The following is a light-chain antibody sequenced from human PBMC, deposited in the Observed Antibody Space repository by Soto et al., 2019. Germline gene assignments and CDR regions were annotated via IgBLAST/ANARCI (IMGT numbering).Light chain of an antibody. CDR1: QSVSSSH. J-gene: IGKJ1*01. Sequence: EVGLTQSPGTLSLSPGERATLSCRASQSVSSSHLAWYQQKRGQAPRLLIYDTSTRATGIPDRFSGSGSGTDFTLTISRLEPEDFAVYHCQQYGDSPWTFGQGTKVEVK. CDR3: QQYGDSPWT. V-gene: IGKV3-20*01. CDR2: DTS.